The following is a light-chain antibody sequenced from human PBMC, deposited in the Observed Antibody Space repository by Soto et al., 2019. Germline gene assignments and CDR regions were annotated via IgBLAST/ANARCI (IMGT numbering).Light chain of an antibody. V-gene: IGLV2-18*02. J-gene: IGLJ1*01. CDR3: SSYISSITSHV. CDR1: SRDIGSHKS. Sequence: QSALTQPPSVSGSPGQSVTISCSESSRDIGSHKSVSWYKQAPGTPPKLIISEVSGRPSGVPDRLSESKSGTTASLTISGLQPEDEGDYYCSSYISSITSHVFGTGTKVTVL. CDR2: EVS.